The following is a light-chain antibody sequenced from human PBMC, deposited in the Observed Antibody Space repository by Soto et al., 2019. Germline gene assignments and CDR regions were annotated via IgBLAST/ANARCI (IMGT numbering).Light chain of an antibody. V-gene: IGKV3-11*01. J-gene: IGKJ1*01. Sequence: EIVLTQSPATLSLSPGERATLSCRASQRVRTDLSWYQKKPGQAPRLLIYDASKRATGIPARFSGGGSGTDFTLTISSLEPEDFAVYYCQQHYNWPRTFGQGTKVEI. CDR1: QRVRTD. CDR3: QQHYNWPRT. CDR2: DAS.